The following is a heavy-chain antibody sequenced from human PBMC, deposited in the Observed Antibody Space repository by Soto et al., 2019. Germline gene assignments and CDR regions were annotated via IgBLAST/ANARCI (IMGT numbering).Heavy chain of an antibody. CDR1: GGSFSGYY. V-gene: IGHV4-34*01. J-gene: IGHJ5*02. CDR3: ASLAAAGTVTPPNWFDP. CDR2: INHSGST. D-gene: IGHD6-13*01. Sequence: PSETLSLTCAVYGGSFSGYYWSWIRQPPGKGLEWIGEINHSGSTNYNPSLKSRVTISVDTSKNQFSLKLSSVTAADTAVYYCASLAAAGTVTPPNWFDPWGQGTLVTVSS.